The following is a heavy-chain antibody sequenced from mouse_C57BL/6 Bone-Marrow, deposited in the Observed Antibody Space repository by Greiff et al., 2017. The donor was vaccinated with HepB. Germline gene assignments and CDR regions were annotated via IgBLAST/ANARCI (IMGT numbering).Heavy chain of an antibody. J-gene: IGHJ4*01. CDR3: ARWGGYYPYYYAMDY. D-gene: IGHD2-3*01. CDR1: GYTFTDYN. CDR2: INPNNGGT. V-gene: IGHV1-18*01. Sequence: EVKLQQSGPELVKPGASVKIPCKASGYTFTDYNMDWVKQSHGKSLEWIGDINPNNGGTIYNQKFKGKATLTVDKSSSTAYMELRSLTSEDTAVYYCARWGGYYPYYYAMDYWGQGTSVTVSS.